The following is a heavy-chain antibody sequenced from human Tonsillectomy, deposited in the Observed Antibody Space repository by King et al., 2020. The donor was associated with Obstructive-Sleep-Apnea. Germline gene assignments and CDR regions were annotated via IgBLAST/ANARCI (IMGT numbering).Heavy chain of an antibody. CDR3: ARDTVYDSSDIRN. J-gene: IGHJ3*01. CDR1: GGSISSSNW. D-gene: IGHD3-22*01. V-gene: IGHV4-4*02. CDR2: IYHSGST. Sequence: VQLQESGPGLVKPSGTLSLTCEVSGGSISSSNWWSWVRQPPGKGLEWIGEIYHSGSTNYNTSLKSRVTISVDKSKNQFSLKLSSVTAADTAVYYCARDTVYDSSDIRNWGQGTVVTVSS.